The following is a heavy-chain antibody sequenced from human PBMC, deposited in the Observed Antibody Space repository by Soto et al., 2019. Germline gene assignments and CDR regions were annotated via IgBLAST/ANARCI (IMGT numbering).Heavy chain of an antibody. D-gene: IGHD6-6*01. CDR1: GFTFSSYG. V-gene: IGHV3-33*01. Sequence: GGSLRLSCAASGFTFSSYGMHWVRQAPGKGLEWVAVIWYDGSNKYYADSVKGRFTISRDNSKNTLYLQMNSLRAEDTAVYYCAREEDPYSSSEFDYWGQGTLVTVSS. J-gene: IGHJ4*02. CDR2: IWYDGSNK. CDR3: AREEDPYSSSEFDY.